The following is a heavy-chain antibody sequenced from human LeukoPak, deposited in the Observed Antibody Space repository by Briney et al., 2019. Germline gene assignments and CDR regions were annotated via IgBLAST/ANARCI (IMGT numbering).Heavy chain of an antibody. CDR1: GFTFSSYS. CDR2: ISSSSSYI. J-gene: IGHJ6*04. V-gene: IGHV3-21*01. D-gene: IGHD3-10*01. CDR3: ARGRGITPLLDV. Sequence: GGSLRLSCAASGFTFSSYSMNWVRQAPGKGLEWVSSISSSSSYIYYADSVKGRFTISRDNAKSSLYLQMNSLRAEDTAVYYCARGRGITPLLDVWGKGTTVTISS.